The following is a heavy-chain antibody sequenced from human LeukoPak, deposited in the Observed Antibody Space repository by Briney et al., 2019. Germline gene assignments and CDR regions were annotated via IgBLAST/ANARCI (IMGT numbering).Heavy chain of an antibody. V-gene: IGHV1-2*06. CDR1: GSTFTGYY. J-gene: IGHJ4*02. Sequence: ASVKVSCKASGSTFTGYYMHWVRQAPGQGLEWMGRINPNSGGTNYAQKFQGRVTMTRDTSISTAYMELSRLRSDDTAVYYCARDLAVAGTFGVWNYWGQGTLVTVSS. CDR2: INPNSGGT. D-gene: IGHD6-19*01. CDR3: ARDLAVAGTFGVWNY.